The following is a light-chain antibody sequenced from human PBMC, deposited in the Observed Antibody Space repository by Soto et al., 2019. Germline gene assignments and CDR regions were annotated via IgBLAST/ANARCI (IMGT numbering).Light chain of an antibody. Sequence: EIVLTQSPGTLSLSPGERATLSCRASQSVSSSFLAWYQQKPGQAPRLLIYGASSRATGIPDRFSGSGYGTDFTLPISRPEPEDFEVYYCQQYGSSPPWTFGQGTKVEIK. CDR1: QSVSSSF. CDR2: GAS. CDR3: QQYGSSPPWT. J-gene: IGKJ1*01. V-gene: IGKV3-20*01.